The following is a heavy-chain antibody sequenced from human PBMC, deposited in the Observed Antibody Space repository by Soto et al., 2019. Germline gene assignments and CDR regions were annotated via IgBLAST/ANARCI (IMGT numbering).Heavy chain of an antibody. CDR1: GFTFSSYA. V-gene: IGHV3-30-3*01. CDR2: ISYDGSNK. CDR3: AGSSTSCYLCDP. J-gene: IGHJ5*02. Sequence: GGSLRLTCAASGFTFSSYAMHWVRQAPGKGLEWVAVISYDGSNKYYADSVKRRFTISRDNSKNTLYLQMNSLRSEDTAVYYCAGSSTSCYLCDPWGQGTLVTVSS. D-gene: IGHD2-2*01.